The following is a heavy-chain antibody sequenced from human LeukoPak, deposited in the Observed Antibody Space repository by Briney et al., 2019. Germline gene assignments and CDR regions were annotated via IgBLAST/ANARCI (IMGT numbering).Heavy chain of an antibody. CDR2: IYPGDSDT. CDR3: ARQPRGIAGYYMDV. V-gene: IGHV5-51*01. J-gene: IGHJ6*03. CDR1: GYSFTSYW. D-gene: IGHD6-13*01. Sequence: LGESLKISGKGSGYSFTSYWIGWVGQIPGKGLGGMVIIYPGDSDTRYSPSFQGQVTISADKSISTASLQWSRLTASDTAMYSCARQPRGIAGYYMDVWGKGTTVTVSS.